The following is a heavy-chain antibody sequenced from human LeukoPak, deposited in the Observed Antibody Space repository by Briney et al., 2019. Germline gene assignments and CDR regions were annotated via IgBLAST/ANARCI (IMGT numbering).Heavy chain of an antibody. CDR3: ARDSSGYYRIDC. Sequence: SETLSLTCTVSGGSISSYYWSWIRQPPGKGLEWIGYVFHSGSTNYNPSLKSRVTISVDTSKSQFSLKLTSVTAADTAVYYCARDSSGYYRIDCWGQGTLVTVSS. V-gene: IGHV4-59*08. CDR2: VFHSGST. J-gene: IGHJ4*02. CDR1: GGSISSYY. D-gene: IGHD3-22*01.